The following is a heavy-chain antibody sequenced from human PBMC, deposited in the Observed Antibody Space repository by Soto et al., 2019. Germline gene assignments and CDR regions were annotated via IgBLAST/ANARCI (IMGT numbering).Heavy chain of an antibody. CDR1: GFTLSAYW. CDR3: ARDVSPGSRSLYLDAFDI. Sequence: EVHLEESGGDLVQPGGSLRLSCAASGFTLSAYWMTWVRQAPGKGLEWVANINRDGSKKSYLDSVRGRFTISRDNVGNSLYLQMDSLSADDTALYYCARDVSPGSRSLYLDAFDIWGQGTVVTVSS. D-gene: IGHD3-10*01. J-gene: IGHJ3*02. CDR2: INRDGSKK. V-gene: IGHV3-7*05.